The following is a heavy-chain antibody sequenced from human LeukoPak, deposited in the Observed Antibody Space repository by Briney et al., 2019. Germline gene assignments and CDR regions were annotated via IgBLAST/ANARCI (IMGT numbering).Heavy chain of an antibody. Sequence: GASVKVSCKVSGYTVTELSMHWVRQSPGKGLEWMGGFHPEDGETIYAQKFQGRVTMTEDTSTDTAYMELSSLRSEDTAVYYCARDASPFYSSNWDRPDYWGQGTLVTVSS. J-gene: IGHJ4*02. V-gene: IGHV1-24*01. CDR3: ARDASPFYSSNWDRPDY. CDR2: FHPEDGET. CDR1: GYTVTELS. D-gene: IGHD6-13*01.